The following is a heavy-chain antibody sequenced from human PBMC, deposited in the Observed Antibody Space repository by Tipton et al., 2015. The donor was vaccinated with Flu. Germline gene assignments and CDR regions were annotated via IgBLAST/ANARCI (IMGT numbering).Heavy chain of an antibody. CDR1: GGSIVDSSYY. D-gene: IGHD5-12*01. CDR2: IYYYGNT. V-gene: IGHV4-39*01. CDR3: ARRGGGYKYLYGMDV. Sequence: TLSLTCSVSGGSIVDSSYYWDWIRQPPGNGLEWIGSIYYYGNTYYNPSLGGRVTMSVDTSKNQFSLKRSSVTAADTAIYYCARRGGGYKYLYGMDVWGQGTTVTVSS. J-gene: IGHJ6*02.